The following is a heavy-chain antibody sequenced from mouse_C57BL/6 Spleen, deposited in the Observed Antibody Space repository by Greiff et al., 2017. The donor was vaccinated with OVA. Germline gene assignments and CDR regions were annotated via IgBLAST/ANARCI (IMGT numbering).Heavy chain of an antibody. Sequence: QVQLQQSGPGLVAPSQSLSITCTVSGFSLTSYAISWVRQPPGKGLEWLGVIWTGGGTNYNSALKSSLSISKDNSKSHLFLKMNSLQTDDTARYYCARHSSGYYAMDYWGQGTSVTVSS. D-gene: IGHD3-2*02. J-gene: IGHJ4*01. CDR2: IWTGGGT. CDR3: ARHSSGYYAMDY. CDR1: GFSLTSYA. V-gene: IGHV2-9-1*01.